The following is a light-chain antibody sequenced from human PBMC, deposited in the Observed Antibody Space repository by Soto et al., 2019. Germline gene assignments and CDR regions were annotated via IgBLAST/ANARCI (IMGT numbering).Light chain of an antibody. CDR1: SNDVGGYNY. J-gene: IGLJ1*01. CDR2: EVS. V-gene: IGLV2-14*01. Sequence: QSVLTQPASVSGSPGQSITISCTGTSNDVGGYNYVSWYQQQPGKAPKLIIYEVSHRPSGISNRFSGSKSGNTASLTISGLHVEDEADYYCSSHSATSPYVFGTGTKRTVL. CDR3: SSHSATSPYV.